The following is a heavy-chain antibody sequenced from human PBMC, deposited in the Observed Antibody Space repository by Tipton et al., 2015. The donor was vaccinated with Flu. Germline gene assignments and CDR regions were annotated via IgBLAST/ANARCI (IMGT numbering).Heavy chain of an antibody. CDR3: ARISTGYSSSWFDP. CDR2: FYYSGST. V-gene: IGHV4-39*07. D-gene: IGHD6-13*01. J-gene: IGHJ5*02. Sequence: TLSLTCTVSGGSISSSSYYWGWIRQPPGKGLEWIGSFYYSGSTYQNPSLKSRVSISVDTSKTQFSLKLRSVTAADTAVYYCARISTGYSSSWFDPWGQGTLVTVSS. CDR1: GGSISSSSYY.